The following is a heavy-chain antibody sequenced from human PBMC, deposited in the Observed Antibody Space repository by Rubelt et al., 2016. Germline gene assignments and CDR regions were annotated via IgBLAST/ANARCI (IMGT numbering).Heavy chain of an antibody. Sequence: KGLEWVAVISYDGSNKYYADSVRGRFTVSRDNSRNTLYLQMNSLGPEDSALYYCVKDLTAYCVGGSCLFDYWGQGTLVTVSS. V-gene: IGHV3-30*18. D-gene: IGHD2-15*01. CDR3: VKDLTAYCVGGSCLFDY. J-gene: IGHJ4*02. CDR2: ISYDGSNK.